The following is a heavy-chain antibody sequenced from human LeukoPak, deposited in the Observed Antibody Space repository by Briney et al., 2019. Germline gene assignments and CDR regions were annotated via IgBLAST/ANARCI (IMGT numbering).Heavy chain of an antibody. CDR3: ATAAEATGYCYYMDD. CDR1: GFTFTSYP. J-gene: IGHJ6*03. D-gene: IGHD6-25*01. Sequence: RAGGSLRLSCAASGFTFTSYPMHWVRQAPGKGLEYVSAISSNGGSTYYAHSVKGRFTISRENSENTLYLQMGSLRAEDMVVYYCATAAEATGYCYYMDDWGKGTTVTVSS. V-gene: IGHV3-64*01. CDR2: ISSNGGST.